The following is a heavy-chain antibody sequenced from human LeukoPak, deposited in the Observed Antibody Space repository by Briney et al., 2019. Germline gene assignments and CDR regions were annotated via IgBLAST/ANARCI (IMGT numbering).Heavy chain of an antibody. CDR1: GGSISSYY. D-gene: IGHD5-24*01. CDR2: IYYSGST. Sequence: PSETLSLTCTVSGGSISSYYWSWIRQPPGKGLEWIGYIYYSGSTYYNPSLKSRVTISVDTSKNQFSLKLSSVTAADTAVYYCAREMATIHDWYFDLWGRGTLVTVSS. CDR3: AREMATIHDWYFDL. V-gene: IGHV4-59*06. J-gene: IGHJ2*01.